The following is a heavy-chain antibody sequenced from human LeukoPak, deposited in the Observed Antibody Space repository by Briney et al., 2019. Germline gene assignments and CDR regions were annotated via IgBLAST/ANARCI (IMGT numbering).Heavy chain of an antibody. D-gene: IGHD4-17*01. Sequence: GGSLRLSCAASGFTFSSYAMSWVRQAPGKGLEWVSAISDSGSSTYYADSVKGRFTISRDNSKNTLYLQMNSLRAEDTAVYYCAKGADYGDHWYFDLWGRGNLVTVSS. CDR2: ISDSGSST. CDR1: GFTFSSYA. J-gene: IGHJ2*01. V-gene: IGHV3-23*01. CDR3: AKGADYGDHWYFDL.